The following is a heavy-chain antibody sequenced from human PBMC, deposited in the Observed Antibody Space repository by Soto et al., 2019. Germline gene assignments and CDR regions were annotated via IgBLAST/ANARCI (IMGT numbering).Heavy chain of an antibody. CDR2: IYYSGST. J-gene: IGHJ3*02. CDR1: DGSISSGGYY. D-gene: IGHD6-6*01. V-gene: IGHV4-31*03. CDR3: ARGGIAARPRGSAFDI. Sequence: QVQLQESGPGLVKPSQTLSLTCTVSDGSISSGGYYWSWLRQHPGKGLEWIGYIYYSGSTYYNPSLKSRVTISVYTSKNQFSLKLSSVTAADTAVYYCARGGIAARPRGSAFDIWGQGTMVTVSS.